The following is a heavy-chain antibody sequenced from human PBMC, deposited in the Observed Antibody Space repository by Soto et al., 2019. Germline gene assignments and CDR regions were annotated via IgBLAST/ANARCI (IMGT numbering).Heavy chain of an antibody. V-gene: IGHV3-23*01. CDR2: IGDSGAST. CDR3: AKGVALAV. D-gene: IGHD2-15*01. CDR1: GFSFSSFA. J-gene: IGHJ6*04. Sequence: EVLLLESGGGLVQPGGSLRLSCEASGFSFSSFAMNWVRQAPGKGLEWVSAIGDSGASTYYADSVKGRFTISRDNSRNTPYRQLNSLRAEVRPVYYCAKGVALAVGGNGTTVTVSS.